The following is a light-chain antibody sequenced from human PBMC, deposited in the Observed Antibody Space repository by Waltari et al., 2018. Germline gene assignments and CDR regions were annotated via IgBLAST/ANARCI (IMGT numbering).Light chain of an antibody. CDR3: SSYEGSNNFVI. CDR1: SSAVGGYNY. J-gene: IGLJ2*01. Sequence: QSALTQPPSASGSPGPSVTLSCTGTSSAVGGYNYVPWYQQHPGKAHKLLIYEVSKRPSGVPDRFSGSKSGNTASLTVSGLQAEDEADYYCSSYEGSNNFVIFGGGTKLTVL. CDR2: EVS. V-gene: IGLV2-8*01.